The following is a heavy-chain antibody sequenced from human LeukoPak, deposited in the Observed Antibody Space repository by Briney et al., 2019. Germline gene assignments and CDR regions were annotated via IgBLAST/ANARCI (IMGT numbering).Heavy chain of an antibody. V-gene: IGHV3-74*01. J-gene: IGHJ4*02. CDR3: ARGGSGSGSYFIDY. Sequence: GRSLRLSCAASGFTFSSYWMHWVRQAPGKGLLWVSRINSDGSSTSYADSVKGRFTISRDNAKNTLYLQMNSLRAEDTAVYYCARGGSGSGSYFIDYWGQGTLVTVSS. CDR2: INSDGSST. D-gene: IGHD3-10*01. CDR1: GFTFSSYW.